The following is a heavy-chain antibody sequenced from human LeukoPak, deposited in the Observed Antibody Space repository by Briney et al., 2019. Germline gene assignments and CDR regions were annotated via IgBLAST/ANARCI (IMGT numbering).Heavy chain of an antibody. V-gene: IGHV3-7*01. CDR3: ARDPYKGATTTSPIDY. Sequence: GGSLRLSCAASGFTFSSYWVSWVRQAPGKGLEWVANIKQDGSEKYYVDSVKGRFTISRDNAKNSLYLQMNSLRAEDTAVYYCARDPYKGATTTSPIDYWGQGTLVTVSS. D-gene: IGHD1-26*01. J-gene: IGHJ4*02. CDR2: IKQDGSEK. CDR1: GFTFSSYW.